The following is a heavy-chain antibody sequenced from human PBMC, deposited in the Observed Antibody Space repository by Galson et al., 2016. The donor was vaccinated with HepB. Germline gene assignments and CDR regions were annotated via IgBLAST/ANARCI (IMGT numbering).Heavy chain of an antibody. V-gene: IGHV4-39*07. CDR2: FFFGGNT. CDR3: ARGNYGDYPFDY. CDR1: DGPISRSGYY. Sequence: SETLSLTCSVSDGPISRSGYYWGWLRRPPGKGLEWIGNFFFGGNTFYNPPLGSRVTVSVDTSKRQFSLKLTSVAAADTAIYYCARGNYGDYPFDYWGQGTLVTVSS. D-gene: IGHD4-17*01. J-gene: IGHJ4*02.